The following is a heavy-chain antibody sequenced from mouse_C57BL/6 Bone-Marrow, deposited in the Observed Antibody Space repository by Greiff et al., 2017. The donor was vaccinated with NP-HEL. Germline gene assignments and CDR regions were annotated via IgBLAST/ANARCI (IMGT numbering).Heavy chain of an antibody. J-gene: IGHJ4*01. CDR2: IYPGDGDT. CDR1: GYAFSSYW. CDR3: ARGDYYYGSSYAMDY. Sequence: QVQLQQSGAELVKPGASVKISCKASGYAFSSYWMNWVKQRPGKGLEWIGQIYPGDGDTNYNGKFKGKATLTADKSSSTAYMQLSSLTSEDSAVYFCARGDYYYGSSYAMDYWGQGTSVTVSS. D-gene: IGHD1-1*01. V-gene: IGHV1-80*01.